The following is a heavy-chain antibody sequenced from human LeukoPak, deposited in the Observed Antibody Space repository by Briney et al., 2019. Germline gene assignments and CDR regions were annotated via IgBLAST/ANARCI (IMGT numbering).Heavy chain of an antibody. J-gene: IGHJ4*02. CDR1: GFTFATYW. V-gene: IGHV3-7*03. D-gene: IGHD4-17*01. CDR2: IKEDGSEK. Sequence: GGSLRLSCAASGFTFATYWMTWVRQAPGKGLEWVASIKEDGSEKDYVDSVKGRFTISRDNAKKSLYLQMSSLRAEDTAVYYCARGRGDYVNDADDFDHWGQGTLVTVSS. CDR3: ARGRGDYVNDADDFDH.